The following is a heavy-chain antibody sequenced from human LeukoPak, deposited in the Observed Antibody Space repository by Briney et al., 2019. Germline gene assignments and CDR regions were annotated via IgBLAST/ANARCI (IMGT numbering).Heavy chain of an antibody. D-gene: IGHD3-9*01. CDR3: ARRRTHLDILTCHPGDY. V-gene: IGHV1-46*01. CDR1: GYTFTSYY. CDR2: INPSGGST. J-gene: IGHJ4*02. Sequence: ASVKVSCKASGYTFTSYYMHWVRQAPGQGLEWMGIINPSGGSTSYAQKFQGRVTMTRDMSTSTVYMELSSLRSEDTAVYYCARRRTHLDILTCHPGDYWGQGTLVTVSS.